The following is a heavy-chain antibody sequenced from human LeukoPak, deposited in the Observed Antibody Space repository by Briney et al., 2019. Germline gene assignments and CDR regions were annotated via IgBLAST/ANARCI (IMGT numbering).Heavy chain of an antibody. CDR1: GFTFSSYA. CDR2: ITDSGGST. CDR3: AKGSAGSNYYFAY. Sequence: GGSLRLSCAASGFTFSSYAMTWVRQAPGKGLEWVSGITDSGGSTYFTDSVKGRFTISRDNSKNTVYLQMNCLRPEDTAVYYCAKGSAGSNYYFAYWGEGTLVTVSS. J-gene: IGHJ4*02. V-gene: IGHV3-23*01. D-gene: IGHD4-23*01.